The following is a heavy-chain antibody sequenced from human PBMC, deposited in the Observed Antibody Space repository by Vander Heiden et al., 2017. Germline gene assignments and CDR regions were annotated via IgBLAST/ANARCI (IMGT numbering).Heavy chain of an antibody. Sequence: EVQLVESGGGLVQPGRSLRLSWAGSGFTFDDYAMHWVRQAPGKGLEWVSGSSWNSGSIGYADSVKGRFTISRDNAKNSLYLQMNSLRAEDTALYYGAGDWRGSDDYYYGMDVWGQGTTVTVSS. CDR2: SSWNSGSI. CDR1: GFTFDDYA. D-gene: IGHD1-1*01. V-gene: IGHV3-9*01. J-gene: IGHJ6*02. CDR3: AGDWRGSDDYYYGMDV.